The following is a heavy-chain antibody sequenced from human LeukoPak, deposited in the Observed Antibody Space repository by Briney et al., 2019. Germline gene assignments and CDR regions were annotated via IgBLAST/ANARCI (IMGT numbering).Heavy chain of an antibody. J-gene: IGHJ4*02. CDR2: INPNSGGT. V-gene: IGHV1-2*06. D-gene: IGHD6-13*01. Sequence: ASVKVSCKASGYTFTGYYVHWVRQAPGQGLEWMGRINPNSGGTNYAQKFQGRVTMTRDTSISTAYMELSRLRSDDTAVYYCARGNRYSSSQFDYWGQGTLVTVSS. CDR3: ARGNRYSSSQFDY. CDR1: GYTFTGYY.